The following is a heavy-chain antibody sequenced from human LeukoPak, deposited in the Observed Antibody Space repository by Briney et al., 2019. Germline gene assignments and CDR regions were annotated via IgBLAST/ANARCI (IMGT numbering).Heavy chain of an antibody. J-gene: IGHJ4*01. D-gene: IGHD3-16*01. CDR3: IREVQVRASASLGL. CDR2: MNSGGTTI. CDR1: GFSISGYW. Sequence: QPGGPLRLSCAASGFSISGYWMHWVRQAAGEGLVWVSRMNSGGTTINYADSVKGRFTISRDNVDNTLHLQMNSLRVEDTAVYYCIREVQVRASASLGLWGQRSLVTVSS. V-gene: IGHV3-74*01.